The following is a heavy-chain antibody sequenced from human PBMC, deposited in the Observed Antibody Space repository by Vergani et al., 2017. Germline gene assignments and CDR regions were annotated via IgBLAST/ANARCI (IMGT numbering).Heavy chain of an antibody. CDR3: ARMWGYDEGDAFRIGYFDS. CDR2: IYSTGST. D-gene: IGHD3-22*01. CDR1: GDSISSGVYY. V-gene: IGHV4-31*03. J-gene: IGHJ4*02. Sequence: QVQLQESCPGLVKPSQTLSLTCSVPGDSISSGVYYWNWLRQHPGKGLEWIGYIYSTGSTHHNPSLRRRINMSVDTSKNQFSLKLNSVTAADTAMYYCARMWGYDEGDAFRIGYFDSWGPGILVTVSS.